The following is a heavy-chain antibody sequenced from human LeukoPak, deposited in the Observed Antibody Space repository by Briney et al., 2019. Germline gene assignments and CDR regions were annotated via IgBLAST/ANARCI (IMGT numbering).Heavy chain of an antibody. CDR1: GFTFSSYE. CDR2: ISSSGSTI. Sequence: GGSLRPSCAASGFTFSSYEMNWVRQAPGKGLEWVSYISSSGSTIYYADSVKGRFTISRDNAKNSLYLQMNSLRAEDTAVYYCARDHSSSWYDYYYYMDVWGKGTTVTISS. V-gene: IGHV3-48*03. D-gene: IGHD6-13*01. J-gene: IGHJ6*03. CDR3: ARDHSSSWYDYYYYMDV.